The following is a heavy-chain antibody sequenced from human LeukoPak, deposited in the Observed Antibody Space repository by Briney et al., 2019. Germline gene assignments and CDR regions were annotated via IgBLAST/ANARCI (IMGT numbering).Heavy chain of an antibody. CDR2: ISWSSDNF. CDR3: VKDLGFGMIVPRGFHY. Sequence: GGPLRLSCAASGFTFDDSAMHWVRQAPGKGLEWVSGISWSSDNFGYADSVKGRFTISRDNAKKSLYLEMNGLRAEDTAMYYCVKDLGFGMIVPRGFHYWGQGTLVSVSS. V-gene: IGHV3-9*01. J-gene: IGHJ4*02. CDR1: GFTFDDSA. D-gene: IGHD3-22*01.